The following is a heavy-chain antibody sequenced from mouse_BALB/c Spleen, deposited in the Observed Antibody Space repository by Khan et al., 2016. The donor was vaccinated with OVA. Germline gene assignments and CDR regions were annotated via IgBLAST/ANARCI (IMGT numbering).Heavy chain of an antibody. V-gene: IGHV5-9-3*01. CDR1: GFTFSSFA. Sequence: EVELVESGGGVVKPGGSLKLSCSASGFTFSSFAMSWVRQTPEKRLEWVATISSGGHYTFYPASVKGRFTISRDNARHTLYLQMSSLTSEDAAMDYCARSWVDDCAMDYWGQGTSVTVAS. CDR3: ARSWVDDCAMDY. CDR2: ISSGGHYT. J-gene: IGHJ4*01.